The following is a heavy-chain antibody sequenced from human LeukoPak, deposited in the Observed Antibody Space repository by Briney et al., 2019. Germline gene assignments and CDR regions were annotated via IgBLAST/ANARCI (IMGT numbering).Heavy chain of an antibody. V-gene: IGHV4-61*01. CDR2: IYYSGST. Sequence: SETLSLTCTVSGGSVSSGSYYWSWLRQPPGKGLEWIGYIYYSGSTNYNPSLKSRVTISVDTSKNQFSLKLSSVTAADTAVYYCARDQGGVVVPAARRGYYYYGMDVWGQGTTVTVSS. J-gene: IGHJ6*02. CDR1: GGSVSSGSYY. CDR3: ARDQGGVVVPAARRGYYYYGMDV. D-gene: IGHD2-2*01.